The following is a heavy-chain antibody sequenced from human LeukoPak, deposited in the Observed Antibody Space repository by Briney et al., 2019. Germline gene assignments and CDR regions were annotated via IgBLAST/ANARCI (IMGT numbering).Heavy chain of an antibody. CDR3: ARDEMTTVTTPSDY. Sequence: PSETLSLTCAVYGGSFSGYYWSWIRQPPGKGLEWIGEINHSGSTNYNPSLKSRVTISVDASKNQFSLKLSSVTAADTAVYYCARDEMTTVTTPSDYWGQGTLVTVSS. CDR2: INHSGST. CDR1: GGSFSGYY. V-gene: IGHV4-34*01. J-gene: IGHJ4*02. D-gene: IGHD4-17*01.